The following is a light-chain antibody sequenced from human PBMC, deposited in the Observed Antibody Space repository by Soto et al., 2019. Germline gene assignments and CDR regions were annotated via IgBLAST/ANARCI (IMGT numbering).Light chain of an antibody. CDR1: SSDVGAYNF. J-gene: IGLJ3*02. Sequence: XALTQPASVSGSPGQSITISCTGTSSDVGAYNFVSWYQQHPGKAPKLMVYDVSHRPSGVSHRFSGSKSGNTASLTISGLQAEDEADYYCSSFRTSNSLGVFGGGTKVTVL. V-gene: IGLV2-14*03. CDR3: SSFRTSNSLGV. CDR2: DVS.